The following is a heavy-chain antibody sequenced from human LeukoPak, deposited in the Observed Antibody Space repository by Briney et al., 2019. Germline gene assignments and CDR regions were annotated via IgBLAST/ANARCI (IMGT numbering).Heavy chain of an antibody. CDR3: ARDHRSGGGY. D-gene: IGHD1-1*01. Sequence: PSETLSLTCAVSGGSISSGGYSWSWIRQPAGKGLEWIGRIYTSGSTNYNPSLKSRVTISVDTSKNQFSLKLSSVTAADTAVYYCARDHRSGGGYWGQGTLVTVSS. J-gene: IGHJ4*02. CDR2: IYTSGST. CDR1: GGSISSGGYS. V-gene: IGHV4-61*02.